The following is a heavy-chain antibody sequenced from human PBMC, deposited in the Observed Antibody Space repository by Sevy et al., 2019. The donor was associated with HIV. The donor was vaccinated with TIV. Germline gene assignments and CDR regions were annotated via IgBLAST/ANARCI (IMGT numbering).Heavy chain of an antibody. Sequence: GGSLRLSCTASGFTFSNAWMTWVRQAPGKGLEWVGRIESKTDGGTTDYPAPVKGRFTISRDDSKITLYLQMNSLKTDPIAVYFCTTEYPSGPLDYWGQGTLVTVSS. J-gene: IGHJ4*02. CDR3: TTEYPSGPLDY. CDR1: GFTFSNAW. CDR2: IESKTDGGTT. V-gene: IGHV3-15*04.